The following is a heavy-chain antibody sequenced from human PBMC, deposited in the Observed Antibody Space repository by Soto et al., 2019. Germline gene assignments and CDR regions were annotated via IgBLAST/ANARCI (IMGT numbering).Heavy chain of an antibody. CDR1: GFTFSGSA. CDR3: TRQGGYHNETSDY. CDR2: IRSERNSYAT. J-gene: IGHJ4*02. Sequence: EVQLVESGGGLVQSGGSLKLSCTASGFTFSGSAIHWVRQASGKGLEWVGRIRSERNSYATAYAASLEGRVAISRDDSKNAAYLQINSLKIEDTAVYYCTRQGGYHNETSDYWGQGTLVTVSS. D-gene: IGHD5-12*01. V-gene: IGHV3-73*02.